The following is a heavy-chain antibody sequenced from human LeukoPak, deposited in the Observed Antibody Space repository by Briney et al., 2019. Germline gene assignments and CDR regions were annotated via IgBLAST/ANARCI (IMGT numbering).Heavy chain of an antibody. V-gene: IGHV1-46*01. Sequence: ASVKVSCKASGYTFTSYYMHWVRQAPGQGLEWMGIINPSGGSTSYAQKFQGRVTMTRDTSTSTVYMELSSLRSEDTAVCYCARDHPPSYCGGDCYSEILDYYGMDVWGQGTTVTVSS. D-gene: IGHD2-21*02. J-gene: IGHJ6*02. CDR3: ARDHPPSYCGGDCYSEILDYYGMDV. CDR1: GYTFTSYY. CDR2: INPSGGST.